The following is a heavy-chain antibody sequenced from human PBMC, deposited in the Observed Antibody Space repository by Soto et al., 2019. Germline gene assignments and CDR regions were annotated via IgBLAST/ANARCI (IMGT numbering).Heavy chain of an antibody. V-gene: IGHV1-2*04. CDR2: INPNSGGT. Sequence: ASVKVSCKASGYTFTGYYMHWVRQAPGQGLEWMGWINPNSGGTNYAQKFQGWVTMTRDTSISTAYMELSRLRSDDTAVYYCARDRGPYIVVVPAAIDYYYYGMDVWGQGTTVTVSS. CDR3: ARDRGPYIVVVPAAIDYYYYGMDV. D-gene: IGHD2-2*02. CDR1: GYTFTGYY. J-gene: IGHJ6*02.